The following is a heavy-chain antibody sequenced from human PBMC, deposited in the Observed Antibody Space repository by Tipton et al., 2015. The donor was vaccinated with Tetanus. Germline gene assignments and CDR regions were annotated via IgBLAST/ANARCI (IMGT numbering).Heavy chain of an antibody. CDR2: IYSGGST. CDR3: ARDSSSWGRN. CDR1: GFTFRSYA. D-gene: IGHD6-13*01. J-gene: IGHJ4*02. V-gene: IGHV3-53*01. Sequence: GSLRLSCAASGFTFRSYAMSWVRQAPGKGLEWVSVIYSGGSTYYADSVKGRFTISRDNSKNTLYLQMNSLRAEDTAVYYCARDSSSWGRNWGQGTLVTVSS.